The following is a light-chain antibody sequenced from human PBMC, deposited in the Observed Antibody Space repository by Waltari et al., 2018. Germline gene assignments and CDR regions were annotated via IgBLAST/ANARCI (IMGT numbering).Light chain of an antibody. CDR1: DLGERY. V-gene: IGLV3-1*01. Sequence: SYDVAQPPSVSVSPGQTVTITSRADDLGERYVSWYQRKAGQSPVLVIHQDKKRPSGIPDRFSGSSSGNTATLTISGTQVIDEAVYFCQTWDSRTVVFGGGTKLTVL. J-gene: IGLJ2*01. CDR3: QTWDSRTVV. CDR2: QDK.